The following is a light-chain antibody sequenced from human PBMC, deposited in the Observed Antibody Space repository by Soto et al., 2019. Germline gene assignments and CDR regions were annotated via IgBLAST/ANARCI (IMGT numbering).Light chain of an antibody. CDR2: DVS. J-gene: IGLJ3*02. V-gene: IGLV2-14*01. CDR1: SSDVGGYNY. Sequence: QSALTQPASVSGSPGQSITISCTGTSSDVGGYNYVSWYQQHPGKAPKLMIYDVSNRPSGVSNRFSGSKSGNTASLTISGLQAEDAADYYCSSYTSSSTFGVFGGGTKLTVL. CDR3: SSYTSSSTFGV.